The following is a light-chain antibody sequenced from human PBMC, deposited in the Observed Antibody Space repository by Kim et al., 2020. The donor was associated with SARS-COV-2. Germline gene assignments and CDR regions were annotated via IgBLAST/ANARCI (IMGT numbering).Light chain of an antibody. Sequence: EIVLTQSPGTLSLSPGERATLSCRASQSVTRNYLAWYLQKPGQAPRLLIYGASSRATGIPDRFSGSGSGTDFTLTISRLEPEDFAVYYCQQYGSLITFGQGPRLEIK. J-gene: IGKJ5*01. CDR2: GAS. CDR3: QQYGSLIT. CDR1: QSVTRNY. V-gene: IGKV3-20*01.